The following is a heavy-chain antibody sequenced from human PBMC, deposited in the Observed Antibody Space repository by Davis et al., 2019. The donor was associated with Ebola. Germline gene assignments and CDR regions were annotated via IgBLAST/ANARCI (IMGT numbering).Heavy chain of an antibody. CDR1: DASISSSRYS. Sequence: MPSDTRSPPLTALDASISSSRYSWCWNRQRAGWGRERIGSIYYSGSTYYNPSLTSLVTISVDTSKNQFSLKLSSVTAAVTAVYYCSTLGGWIHYWGQGTLVTVSS. CDR2: IYYSGST. V-gene: IGHV4-39*01. D-gene: IGHD6-19*01. CDR3: STLGGWIHY. J-gene: IGHJ4*02.